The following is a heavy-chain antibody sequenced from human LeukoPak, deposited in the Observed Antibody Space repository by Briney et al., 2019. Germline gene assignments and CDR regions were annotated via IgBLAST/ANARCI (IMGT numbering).Heavy chain of an antibody. D-gene: IGHD4-17*01. J-gene: IGHJ4*02. CDR1: GFTVSNNY. CDR2: IYSGGST. CDR3: ATDYGDYPTPGY. V-gene: IGHV3-53*01. Sequence: PGGSLRLSCAASGFTVSNNYMSWVRQAPGKGLEWVSVIYSGGSTYHADSVKGRFTISRDNSKNTLYLQMNSLRAEDTAVYYCATDYGDYPTPGYWGQGTLVTVSS.